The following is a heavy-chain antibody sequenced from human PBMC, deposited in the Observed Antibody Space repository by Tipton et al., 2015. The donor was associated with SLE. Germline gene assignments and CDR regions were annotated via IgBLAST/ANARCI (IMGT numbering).Heavy chain of an antibody. CDR1: GFTFGNNW. D-gene: IGHD1-26*01. J-gene: IGHJ3*01. CDR2: IREDGNAE. V-gene: IGHV3-7*01. CDR3: AREYQGRFYVNGAFDV. Sequence: SLRLSCAASGFTFGNNWMTWVRQAPGKGLEWVATIREDGNAEYCLDSVRGRFTISRDTAKNSLYLQMNNLRVEETAVYYCAREYQGRFYVNGAFDVWGQGTMVTVSS.